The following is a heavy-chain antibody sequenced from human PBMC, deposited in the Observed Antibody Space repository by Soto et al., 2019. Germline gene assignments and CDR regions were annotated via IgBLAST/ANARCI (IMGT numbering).Heavy chain of an antibody. CDR1: GYTFGNHW. V-gene: IGHV3-74*01. CDR2: MNSDGSLI. Sequence: GGSLRLSCAVAGYTFGNHWMHWVRQAPGKGPEWVSRMNSDGSLINYADSVKGRFTVSRDNAKNTLYLQMNSLRVEDTAVYYCATAEVDYWGPGTLVTVSS. J-gene: IGHJ4*02. CDR3: ATAEVDY.